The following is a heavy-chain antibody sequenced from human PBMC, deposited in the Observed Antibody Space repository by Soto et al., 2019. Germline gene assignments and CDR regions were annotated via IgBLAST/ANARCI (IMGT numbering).Heavy chain of an antibody. CDR1: GFTFTNYA. D-gene: IGHD3-10*01. Sequence: EVQLLESGGGLVKPGGSLRLSCAASGFTFTNYAMTWVRQAPGKGLEWVSSISGGDGDTSYADSVKGRFTISRDNSENTMFLQMNSLRPDDTAVYYCAKDRFTSTVRKYWFFDLWGRGTLDTVSS. CDR3: AKDRFTSTVRKYWFFDL. CDR2: ISGGDGDT. J-gene: IGHJ2*01. V-gene: IGHV3-23*01.